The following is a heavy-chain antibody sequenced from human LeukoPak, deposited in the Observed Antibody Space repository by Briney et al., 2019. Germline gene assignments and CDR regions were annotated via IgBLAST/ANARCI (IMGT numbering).Heavy chain of an antibody. CDR3: AKDIYCGGDCYIRAGDS. CDR2: INDGVGRA. Sequence: GGSLRLSCSASGFTFSNYAMSWVRQAPGKGLEWVSAINDGVGRAFYADAVRGRFTISRDNSQNTLYLQMNSLRAEDTAIYYCAKDIYCGGDCYIRAGDSWGLGTLVTVSS. CDR1: GFTFSNYA. V-gene: IGHV3-23*01. J-gene: IGHJ4*02. D-gene: IGHD2-21*02.